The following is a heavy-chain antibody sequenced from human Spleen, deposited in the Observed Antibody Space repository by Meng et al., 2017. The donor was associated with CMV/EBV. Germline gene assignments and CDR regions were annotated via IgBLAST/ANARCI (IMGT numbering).Heavy chain of an antibody. CDR1: GFTFSSYA. D-gene: IGHD4-23*01. Sequence: CAATGFTFSSYAMSRVRQTPGKGLEWVSVIYSGGSSTYYADSVKGRFTISRDNSKNTLYLQMNSLRAEDTAVYYCARGPGNSHFDYWGQVTLVTVSS. CDR3: ARGPGNSHFDY. J-gene: IGHJ4*02. V-gene: IGHV3-23*03. CDR2: IYSGGSST.